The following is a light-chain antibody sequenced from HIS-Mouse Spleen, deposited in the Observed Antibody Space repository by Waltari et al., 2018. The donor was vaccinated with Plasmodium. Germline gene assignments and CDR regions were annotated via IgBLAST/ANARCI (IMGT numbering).Light chain of an antibody. Sequence: EIVMTQSPATLSVSPGERATLSCRASQSVSSNFAWYQQKPGQAPRLLIYGASTRATGIPARFSVSWSGTEFTLTISSLHSENFAVYYCQQYNNLLFTLGPGTNVDIK. J-gene: IGKJ3*01. CDR1: QSVSSN. CDR3: QQYNNLLFT. V-gene: IGKV3-15*01. CDR2: GAS.